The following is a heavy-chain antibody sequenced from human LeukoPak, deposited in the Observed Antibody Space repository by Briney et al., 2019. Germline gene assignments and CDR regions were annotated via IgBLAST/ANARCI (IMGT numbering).Heavy chain of an antibody. J-gene: IGHJ3*02. CDR2: IYYSGST. CDR1: GGSISSSSYY. D-gene: IGHD2-2*01. V-gene: IGHV4-39*01. Sequence: SETLSLTCTVSGGSISSSSYYWGWIRQPPGKGLEWIGSIYYSGSTYYNPSLKSRVTISVDTSKNQFSLKLSSVTAADTAVYYCARVAVPAAIRDAFDIWGQGTMVTVSS. CDR3: ARVAVPAAIRDAFDI.